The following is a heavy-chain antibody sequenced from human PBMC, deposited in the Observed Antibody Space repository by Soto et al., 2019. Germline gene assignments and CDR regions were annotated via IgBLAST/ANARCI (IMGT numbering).Heavy chain of an antibody. CDR1: GFTFSSYA. Sequence: GGSLRLSCAASGFTFSSYAMSWVRQAPGKGLEWVSTITDTTYHADSVKGRFTISRDNSKNTLYMQMNSLRAEDTAVYYCAKDQFSSGWYNDYYYGKDVWGQGTTVTVS. V-gene: IGHV3-23*01. CDR2: ITDTT. J-gene: IGHJ6*02. CDR3: AKDQFSSGWYNDYYYGKDV. D-gene: IGHD6-13*01.